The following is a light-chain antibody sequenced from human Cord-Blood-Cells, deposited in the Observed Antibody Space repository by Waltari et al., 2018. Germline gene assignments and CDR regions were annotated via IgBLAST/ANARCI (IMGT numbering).Light chain of an antibody. Sequence: IRITQSPSSPSASTVYRVTITCRASQGISSYVAWYQQNQGKAPKLLIYAASTLQSGVPSRFSGIGSGPDFTLTISCLQPEDFAPYYCHQYYSYPLPFGGGTKVEIK. J-gene: IGKJ4*01. V-gene: IGKV1-8*01. CDR1: QGISSY. CDR3: HQYYSYPLP. CDR2: AAS.